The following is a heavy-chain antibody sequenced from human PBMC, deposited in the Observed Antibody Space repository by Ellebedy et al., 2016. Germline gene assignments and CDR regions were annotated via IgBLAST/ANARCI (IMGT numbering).Heavy chain of an antibody. Sequence: GGSLRLSXAASGFTFSGSAMHWVRQASGKGLEWVGRIRSKANSYATAYAASVKGRFTISRDDSKNTAYLQMNSLKTEDTAVYYCTRLEWELLGWVNPWGQGTLVTVSS. CDR3: TRLEWELLGWVNP. V-gene: IGHV3-73*01. J-gene: IGHJ5*02. CDR1: GFTFSGSA. CDR2: IRSKANSYAT. D-gene: IGHD1-26*01.